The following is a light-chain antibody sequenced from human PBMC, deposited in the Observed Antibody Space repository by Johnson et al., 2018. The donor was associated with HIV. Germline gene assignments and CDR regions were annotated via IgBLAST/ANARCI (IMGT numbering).Light chain of an antibody. Sequence: HSVLTQPPSVSAAPGQKVTISCSGSSSNIGRNYVSWYQQLPGTAPKLLIYDNNKRPSGIPDRFSGSKSGTSATLGITGLQTGDEADYYCGTWDSSLSIYVFGTWTKVTVL. CDR1: SSNIGRNY. J-gene: IGLJ1*01. CDR2: DNN. CDR3: GTWDSSLSIYV. V-gene: IGLV1-51*01.